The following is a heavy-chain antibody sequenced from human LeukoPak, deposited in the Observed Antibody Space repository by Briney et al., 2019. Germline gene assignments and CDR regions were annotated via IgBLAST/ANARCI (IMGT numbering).Heavy chain of an antibody. CDR3: VSSGWYGLFY. CDR2: INHSGST. CDR1: GGSFSGYY. V-gene: IGHV4-34*01. Sequence: PSETLSLTCAVYGGSFSGYYWSWIRQPPGKGLEWIGEINHSGSTNYNPSLKSRVTISVDTSKNQFSPKLSSVTAADTAVYYCVSSGWYGLFYWGQGTLVTVSS. J-gene: IGHJ4*02. D-gene: IGHD6-19*01.